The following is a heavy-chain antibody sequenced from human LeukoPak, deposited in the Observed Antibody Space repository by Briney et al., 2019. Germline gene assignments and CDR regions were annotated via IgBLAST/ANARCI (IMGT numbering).Heavy chain of an antibody. CDR1: GFTFSSYS. V-gene: IGHV3-21*01. CDR2: ISSSSSYI. Sequence: GGSLRLSCAASGFTFSSYSMNWVRQAPGKGLEWVSSISSSSSYIYYADSVKGRFTISRDNAKNSLYLEMNSLRAEDTAVYYCASQRFTMVRGGGDYWGQGTLVTVSS. J-gene: IGHJ4*02. CDR3: ASQRFTMVRGGGDY. D-gene: IGHD3-10*01.